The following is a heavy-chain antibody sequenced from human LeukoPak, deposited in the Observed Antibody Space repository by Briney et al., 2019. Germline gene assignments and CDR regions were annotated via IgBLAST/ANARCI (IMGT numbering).Heavy chain of an antibody. CDR2: IYPRDSDT. J-gene: IGHJ4*02. CDR1: GYPFKHQW. Sequence: GESLKISCKASGYPFKHQWIGWVRQMSGSGLEWMGIIYPRDSDTIYSPSFQGHVTISADTSINTAYLEWSSLEASDTAIYYCARHSDVIGAIWGQGTLVTVSS. V-gene: IGHV5-51*01. D-gene: IGHD3-10*01. CDR3: ARHSDVIGAI.